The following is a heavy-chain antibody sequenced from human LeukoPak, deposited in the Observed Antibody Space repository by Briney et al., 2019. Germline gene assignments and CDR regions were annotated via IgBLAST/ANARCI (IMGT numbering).Heavy chain of an antibody. D-gene: IGHD3-22*01. CDR3: AKRGVVIRVILVGFHKEAYYFDS. V-gene: IGHV3-23*01. CDR1: GLTLSNYG. CDR2: ISGSGGRT. Sequence: GGSLRLSCAVSGLTLSNYGMSWVRQAPGKGLEWVAGISGSGGRTNYADAVKGRFTISRDNAKNTLFLQMNSLRVEDTAVYFCAKRGVVIRVILVGFHKEAYYFDSWGQGALVTVSS. J-gene: IGHJ4*02.